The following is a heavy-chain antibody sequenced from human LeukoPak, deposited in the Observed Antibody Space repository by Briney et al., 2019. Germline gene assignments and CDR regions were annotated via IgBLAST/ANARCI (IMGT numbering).Heavy chain of an antibody. D-gene: IGHD2-15*01. Sequence: GGSLRLSCAASGFTFSSYAMSWVRQAPGKGLEWVSAISGSGGSTYYVDSLRRRFTVSRDNTKNSLYLQMNSLRAEDTAVYYCVRVHCSGGGCYQRNDGLEIWGQGTMVTVSS. CDR3: VRVHCSGGGCYQRNDGLEI. CDR1: GFTFSSYA. J-gene: IGHJ3*02. CDR2: ISGSGGST. V-gene: IGHV3-23*01.